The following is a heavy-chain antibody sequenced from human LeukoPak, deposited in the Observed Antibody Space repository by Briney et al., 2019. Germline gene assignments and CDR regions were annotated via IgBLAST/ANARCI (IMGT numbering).Heavy chain of an antibody. Sequence: ASVNVSCKVSGYTLTELSIHWVRQALGKGLEWMGGFDPEDDETIYAQKFQGRVTLTEDTSTDTAHMELSSLRSEDTAVYYCATGRSGYGYVIDSWGQETLVTVSS. D-gene: IGHD5-18*01. CDR3: ATGRSGYGYVIDS. CDR1: GYTLTELS. CDR2: FDPEDDET. J-gene: IGHJ4*02. V-gene: IGHV1-24*01.